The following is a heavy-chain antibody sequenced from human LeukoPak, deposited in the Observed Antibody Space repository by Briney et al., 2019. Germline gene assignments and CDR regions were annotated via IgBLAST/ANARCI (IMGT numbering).Heavy chain of an antibody. J-gene: IGHJ4*02. Sequence: PSETLSLTCAVSGYPIRSGDYWGWIRQSPGKGLEWIGSIYHSVTTHYNPSLKSRVTISVDTSRNPFSLMLRSVSAADTAAYYCARNRSVTTTPGFDHWGQGTLVTVSS. D-gene: IGHD4-17*01. V-gene: IGHV4-38-2*01. CDR1: GYPIRSGDY. CDR2: IYHSVTT. CDR3: ARNRSVTTTPGFDH.